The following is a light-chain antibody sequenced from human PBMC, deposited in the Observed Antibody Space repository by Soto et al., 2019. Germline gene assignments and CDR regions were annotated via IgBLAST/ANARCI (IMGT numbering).Light chain of an antibody. V-gene: IGLV1-40*01. CDR3: QSYDSSLSVV. CDR1: SSNIGAGYD. CDR2: GNS. Sequence: SVLTQPPSVSGAPGQRVTISCTGSSSNIGAGYDVHWYQQLPGTAPKLLIYGNSHRPSGVPDRFSGSKSGTSASLAITGLQADDEADYYCQSYDSSLSVVFGGGTKLTVL. J-gene: IGLJ2*01.